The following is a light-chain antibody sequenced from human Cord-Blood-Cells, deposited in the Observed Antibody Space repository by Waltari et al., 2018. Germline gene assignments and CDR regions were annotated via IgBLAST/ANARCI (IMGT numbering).Light chain of an antibody. CDR2: GAS. CDR3: QQYNNWPPVT. Sequence: EIVMTQSPATLSVSPGERANLSCRASQSVSSNLAWYHQKPGQAPRLLIYGASTRATGIPARFSGSGSGTEFTLTISSLQSEDFAVYYCQQYNNWPPVTFGQGTKLEIK. V-gene: IGKV3-15*01. J-gene: IGKJ2*01. CDR1: QSVSSN.